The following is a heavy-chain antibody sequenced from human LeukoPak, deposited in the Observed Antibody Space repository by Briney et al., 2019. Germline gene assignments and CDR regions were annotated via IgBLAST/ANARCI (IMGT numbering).Heavy chain of an antibody. Sequence: GGSLRLSCAASGFTFSSYAMHWVRQAPGKGLEWVAGISYDGSNKYYADSVKGRFTISRDNSKNTLYLQMNSLRAEDTAVYYCARDPYSSSWYPYYYYGMDVWGQGTTVTVSS. J-gene: IGHJ6*02. CDR1: GFTFSSYA. D-gene: IGHD6-13*01. CDR3: ARDPYSSSWYPYYYYGMDV. CDR2: ISYDGSNK. V-gene: IGHV3-30-3*01.